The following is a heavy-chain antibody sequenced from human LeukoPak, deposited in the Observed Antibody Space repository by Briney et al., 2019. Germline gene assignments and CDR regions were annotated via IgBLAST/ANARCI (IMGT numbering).Heavy chain of an antibody. V-gene: IGHV3-21*01. D-gene: IGHD2-2*01. CDR1: GFTFSSYS. CDR2: ISSSSSYI. Sequence: PGGSLRLSCAASGFTFSSYSMNWVRQAPGKGLKWVSSISSSSSYIYYADSVKGRFTISRDNAKNSLYLQMNSLRAEDTAVYYCAREGPIVVVPAADLYQDYYYYGMDVWGQGTTVTVSS. CDR3: AREGPIVVVPAADLYQDYYYYGMDV. J-gene: IGHJ6*02.